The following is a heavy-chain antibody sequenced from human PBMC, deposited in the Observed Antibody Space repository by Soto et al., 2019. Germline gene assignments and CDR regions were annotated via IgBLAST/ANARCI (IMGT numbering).Heavy chain of an antibody. CDR2: VYHSGST. V-gene: IGHV4-4*02. CDR3: ARGEMTTVDYFDY. J-gene: IGHJ4*02. Sequence: SETLSLTCAVSGGSISTSNWWSWVRQPPGKGLEWIGEVYHSGSTNYNPSFKSRVAMSVDKSKNQFSLKLNSVTAADTALYYCARGEMTTVDYFDYWGQGTLVTVSS. CDR1: GGSISTSNW. D-gene: IGHD4-17*01.